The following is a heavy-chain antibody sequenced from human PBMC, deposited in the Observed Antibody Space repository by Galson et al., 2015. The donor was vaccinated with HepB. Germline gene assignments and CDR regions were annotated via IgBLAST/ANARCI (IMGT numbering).Heavy chain of an antibody. D-gene: IGHD3-10*01. J-gene: IGHJ6*02. Sequence: LSLTCAVYGGSFSDYYYTWIRQSPGKGLEWISYISSSSTYIYYADSVKGRFTISRDDGKNSLYLQLDSLRAEDTAVYYCARDLMVRGVYGLDVWGQGTTVTVSS. CDR3: ARDLMVRGVYGLDV. CDR2: ISSSSTYI. CDR1: GGSFSDYY. V-gene: IGHV3-11*06.